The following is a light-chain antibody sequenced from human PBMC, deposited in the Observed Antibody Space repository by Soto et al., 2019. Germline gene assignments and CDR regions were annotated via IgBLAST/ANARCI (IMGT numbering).Light chain of an antibody. J-gene: IGKJ1*01. CDR1: QTISSW. Sequence: DIQMTQSPSTLSGSVGDRVTITCRASQTISSWLAWYQQKPGKAPKLLIYKASTLKSGIPARFSGSGSGTDFTLTISSLEPEDFAVYYCQQRSNWPQTFGQGTKV. CDR3: QQRSNWPQT. V-gene: IGKV1-5*03. CDR2: KAS.